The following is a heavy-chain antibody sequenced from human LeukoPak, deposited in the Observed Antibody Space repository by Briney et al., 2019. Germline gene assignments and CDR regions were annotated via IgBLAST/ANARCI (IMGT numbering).Heavy chain of an antibody. CDR3: ARATGYSSGWYSKSAFDI. Sequence: ASVKVSCKASGYTFTGYYMHWVRQAPGQGLEWMGWIYPNSGGTNYAQKFQGRVTMTRDTSISTAYMELSRLRSDDTAVYYCARATGYSSGWYSKSAFDIWGQGTMVTVSS. V-gene: IGHV1-2*02. J-gene: IGHJ3*02. CDR2: IYPNSGGT. D-gene: IGHD6-19*01. CDR1: GYTFTGYY.